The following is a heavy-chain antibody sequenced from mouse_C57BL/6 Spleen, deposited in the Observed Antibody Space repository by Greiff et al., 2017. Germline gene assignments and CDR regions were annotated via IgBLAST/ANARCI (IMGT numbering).Heavy chain of an antibody. CDR3: ANYYGNYWFAY. Sequence: DVMLVESGGDLVKPGGSLKLSCAASGFTFSSYGMSWVRQTPDTRLEWVATISSGGSYTYYPDSVKGRFTISRDNAKNTLYLQMSSLKSEDTAMDYCANYYGNYWFAYWGQGTLVTVSA. D-gene: IGHD2-1*01. V-gene: IGHV5-6*02. CDR1: GFTFSSYG. J-gene: IGHJ3*01. CDR2: ISSGGSYT.